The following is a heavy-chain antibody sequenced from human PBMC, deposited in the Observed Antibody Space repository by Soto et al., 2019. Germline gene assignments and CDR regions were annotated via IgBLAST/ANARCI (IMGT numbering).Heavy chain of an antibody. CDR2: ISGSGGST. Sequence: EVQLLESGGGLVQPGGSLRLSCAASGFTFSSYAMSWVRQAPGKGLEWVSAISGSGGSTYYAGSVKGRFTISRDNSKNTLYLQMHSLRAEDTAVYYCAKGAWPSMVVAARDAFDIWGQGTMVTVSS. CDR3: AKGAWPSMVVAARDAFDI. CDR1: GFTFSSYA. J-gene: IGHJ3*02. V-gene: IGHV3-23*01. D-gene: IGHD2-15*01.